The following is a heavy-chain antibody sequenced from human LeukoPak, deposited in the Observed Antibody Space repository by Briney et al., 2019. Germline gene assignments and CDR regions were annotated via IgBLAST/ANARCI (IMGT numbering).Heavy chain of an antibody. Sequence: GGSLRLSCAASGFSFSNYDMHWVRQSTGKGLEWVSAIGPAGDPYCPDSVNGRFTISRENAESSLYLQMNSLRAGDTAVYYCARGGSGRYYSFDVWGQGTVVTVSS. D-gene: IGHD3-10*01. CDR3: ARGGSGRYYSFDV. V-gene: IGHV3-13*05. J-gene: IGHJ3*01. CDR2: IGPAGDP. CDR1: GFSFSNYD.